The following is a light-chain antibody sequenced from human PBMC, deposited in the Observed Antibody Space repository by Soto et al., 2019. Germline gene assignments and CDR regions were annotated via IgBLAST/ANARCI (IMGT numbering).Light chain of an antibody. Sequence: DIQMTQSPPTLSASVGDRVTISCRASESITNWLAWYQHKPGKAPKLLIYKASSLESGVPSRFSGSGSGTEFTLTISSLQPDDFATYYCQQYKSPSWTFGQGTKVEIK. J-gene: IGKJ1*01. CDR1: ESITNW. CDR3: QQYKSPSWT. V-gene: IGKV1-5*03. CDR2: KAS.